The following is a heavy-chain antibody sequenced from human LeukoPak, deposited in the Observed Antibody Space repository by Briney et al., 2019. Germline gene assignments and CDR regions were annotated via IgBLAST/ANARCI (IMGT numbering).Heavy chain of an antibody. D-gene: IGHD3-22*01. J-gene: IGHJ6*02. CDR3: ARDRVESSGYYYYYGMDV. CDR1: GGSFSGYY. CDR2: INHSGST. V-gene: IGHV4-34*01. Sequence: SETLSLTCAVYGGSFSGYYWSWIRQPPGKGLEWIGEINHSGSTNYNPSLKSRVTISVDTSKNQFSLKLSSVTAADTAVYYCARDRVESSGYYYYYGMDVWGQGTTVTVSS.